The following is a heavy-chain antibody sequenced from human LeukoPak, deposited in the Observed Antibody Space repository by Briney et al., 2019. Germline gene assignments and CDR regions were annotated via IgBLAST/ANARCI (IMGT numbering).Heavy chain of an antibody. V-gene: IGHV1-18*01. CDR1: GYTFTSYG. D-gene: IGHD4-17*01. CDR2: ISAYNGNT. J-gene: IGHJ3*02. CDR3: ARQTEGGDYVLGAFDI. Sequence: ASVKVSCKASGYTFTSYGISWVRRAPGQGLEWMGWISAYNGNTNYAQKLQGRVTMTTDTSTSTAYMELRSLRSDDTAVYYCARQTEGGDYVLGAFDIWGQGTMVTVSS.